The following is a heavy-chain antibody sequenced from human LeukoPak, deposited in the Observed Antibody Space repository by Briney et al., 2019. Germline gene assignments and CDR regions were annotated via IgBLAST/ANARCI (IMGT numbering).Heavy chain of an antibody. CDR2: IWYDGSNI. CDR1: GFTFSTYG. CDR3: ARARNDYDSSGFSALDY. J-gene: IGHJ4*02. V-gene: IGHV3-33*08. Sequence: RSLRLSCAASGFTFSTYGMHWVRQAPGKGLDWVAVIWYDGSNIYHGDSVKGRFTVSRDNSKNTLYLQMNSLRAEDTAVYYCARARNDYDSSGFSALDYWGQGTLVTVPS. D-gene: IGHD3-22*01.